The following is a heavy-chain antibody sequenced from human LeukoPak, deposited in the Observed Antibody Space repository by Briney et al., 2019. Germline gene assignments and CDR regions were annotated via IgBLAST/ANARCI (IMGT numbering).Heavy chain of an antibody. CDR1: GYSFSDYW. CDR2: IYPGGSDT. J-gene: IGHJ5*02. V-gene: IGHV5-51*01. Sequence: KPGESLKISCKGSGYSFSDYWIAWVRQMPGKGLEWMGSIYPGGSDTRYSPSFQGQVTFSADKSISTAYLQWSSLRASDTAIYYCARQCCRGASPGFDPWGQGTLVTVSS. CDR3: ARQCCRGASPGFDP. D-gene: IGHD3-10*01.